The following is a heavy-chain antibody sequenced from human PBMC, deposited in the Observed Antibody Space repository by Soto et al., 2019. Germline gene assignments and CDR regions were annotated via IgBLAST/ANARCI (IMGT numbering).Heavy chain of an antibody. D-gene: IGHD6-19*01. V-gene: IGHV3-21*01. CDR3: ARDHGSGWYGVFDY. CDR2: ISSSSSYI. Sequence: GGSLRLSCAASGFTFSSYNMNWVRPAPGKGLEWVSSISSSSSYIYYADSVKGRFTISRDNAKNSLYLQMNSLRAEDTAVYYCARDHGSGWYGVFDYWGQGTLVTVSS. CDR1: GFTFSSYN. J-gene: IGHJ4*02.